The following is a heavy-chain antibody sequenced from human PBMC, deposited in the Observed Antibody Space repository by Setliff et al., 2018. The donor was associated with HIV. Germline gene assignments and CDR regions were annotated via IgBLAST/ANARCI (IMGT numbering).Heavy chain of an antibody. D-gene: IGHD5-18*01. CDR1: GGSIINNF. V-gene: IGHV4-59*01. CDR2: IYYSGNT. CDR3: ARSPGVDTNMAFDY. J-gene: IGHJ4*02. Sequence: SETLSLTCTVSGGSIINNFWSWIRLPPGKGLEYIGYIYYSGNTDYSPSLKSRVTIPVDRSKNQFSLKLNSVTAADTAVYYCARSPGVDTNMAFDYWGQGMLVTVSS.